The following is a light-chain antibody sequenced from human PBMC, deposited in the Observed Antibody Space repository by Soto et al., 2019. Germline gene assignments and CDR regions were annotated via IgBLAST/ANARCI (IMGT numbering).Light chain of an antibody. CDR1: QSISSW. V-gene: IGKV1-5*01. CDR2: DAS. Sequence: DIQMTQSPSTLSASVGDRVTITCRASQSISSWLAWYQQKPGKAPKLLIYDASSLESGVPSRFSGSGSGTEFTLTISSLQPDDFAAYYCQQYNTYWTCGQGTNVEIK. CDR3: QQYNTYWT. J-gene: IGKJ1*01.